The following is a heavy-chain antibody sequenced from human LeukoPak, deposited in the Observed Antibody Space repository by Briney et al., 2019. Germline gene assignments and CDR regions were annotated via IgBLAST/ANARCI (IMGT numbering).Heavy chain of an antibody. CDR2: IYYSGST. CDR3: ARQWLDAFDI. J-gene: IGHJ3*02. D-gene: IGHD6-19*01. V-gene: IGHV4-59*01. Sequence: SETLSLTCTVSGCSISSYYWSWIRQPPGKGLEWIGYIYYSGSTNYNPSLKSRVTISVDTSKNQFSLKLSSVTAADTAVYYCARQWLDAFDIWGQGTMVTVSS. CDR1: GCSISSYY.